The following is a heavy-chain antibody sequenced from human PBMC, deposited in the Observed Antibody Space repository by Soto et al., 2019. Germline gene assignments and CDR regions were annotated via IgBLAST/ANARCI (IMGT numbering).Heavy chain of an antibody. CDR1: GYTFASYG. CDR3: ARDPITFSGVVISRYYGMDV. J-gene: IGHJ6*02. D-gene: IGHD3-3*01. CDR2: ISGYNGNT. V-gene: IGHV1-18*01. Sequence: ASVKVSCKASGYTFASYGVTWVRQAPGQGLEWMGWISGYNGNTNYAQKVQGRVTMTTDKSTSTAYMELRSLRSDDTAVYYCARDPITFSGVVISRYYGMDVWGQGTTVTVSS.